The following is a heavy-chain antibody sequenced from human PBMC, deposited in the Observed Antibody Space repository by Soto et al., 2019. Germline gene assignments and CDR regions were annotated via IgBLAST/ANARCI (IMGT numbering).Heavy chain of an antibody. Sequence: SETLSLTCAVYGGSFSGYYWSWIRQPPGKGLEWIGEINHSGSTNYNPSLKSRVTISVDTSKNQFSLKLSSVTAADTAVYYCASDGAVGATRTIDYWGQGTLVTVSS. CDR3: ASDGAVGATRTIDY. J-gene: IGHJ4*02. D-gene: IGHD1-26*01. V-gene: IGHV4-34*01. CDR1: GGSFSGYY. CDR2: INHSGST.